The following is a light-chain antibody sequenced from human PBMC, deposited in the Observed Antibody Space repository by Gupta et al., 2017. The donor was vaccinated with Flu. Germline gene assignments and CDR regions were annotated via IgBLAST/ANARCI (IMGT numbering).Light chain of an antibody. V-gene: IGKV3-15*01. CDR1: QSVSSN. CDR3: QQYKNWPWT. CDR2: RAS. Sequence: ELVMTQSPATLSVSPGERATLSCRASQSVSSNLAWYQQKPGQAPRLLIYRASTRATGIPARFSSSGSGPEFPLTISSLQSAVFAVYSCQQYKNWPWTFCQGTKVEIK. J-gene: IGKJ1*01.